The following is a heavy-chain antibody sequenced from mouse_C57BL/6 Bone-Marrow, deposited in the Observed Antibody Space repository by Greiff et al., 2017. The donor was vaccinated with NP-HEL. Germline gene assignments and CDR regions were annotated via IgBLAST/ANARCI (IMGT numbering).Heavy chain of an antibody. D-gene: IGHD2-5*01. CDR1: GYTFTSYW. J-gene: IGHJ3*01. CDR2: IHPSDSGT. V-gene: IGHV1-74*01. Sequence: QVQLQQPGAELVKPGASVKVSCKASGYTFTSYWMHWVKQRPGQGLEWIGRIHPSDSGTNYNQKFKGKATLTVDTSSSTAYMQLSSLTSEDSAVYYVAIPAYYSNSAWFAYWGQGTLVTVSA. CDR3: AIPAYYSNSAWFAY.